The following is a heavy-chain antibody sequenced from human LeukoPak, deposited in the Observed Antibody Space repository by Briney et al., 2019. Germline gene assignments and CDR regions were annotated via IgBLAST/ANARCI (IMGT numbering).Heavy chain of an antibody. D-gene: IGHD2-2*01. J-gene: IGHJ5*02. V-gene: IGHV1-2*02. CDR1: GYIFSCHY. CDR2: INPASGGT. CDR3: ARVLFPSGPAHCFDP. Sequence: ASVKVSCKASGYIFSCHYIQWVRQAPGQGLEWMGWINPASGGTNNAQKFHGRVTMTTDTSISTHYLELNSLRSDETAVYYCARVLFPSGPAHCFDPWGQGTLVTVSS.